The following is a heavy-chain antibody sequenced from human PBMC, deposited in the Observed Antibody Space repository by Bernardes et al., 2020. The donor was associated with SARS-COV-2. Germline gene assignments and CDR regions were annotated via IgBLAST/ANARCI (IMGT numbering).Heavy chain of an antibody. Sequence: SETLSLTCTVSGGPISSYYWSWIRQPPGKGLAWIGYIYYSVNTNYNPSLKSRVPISVATSKNQFSLKLSSVTAADTAVYYCARVSYGTDYDILTGYYKYNWFDPRGQGTLVTGSS. CDR2: IYYSVNT. D-gene: IGHD3-9*01. V-gene: IGHV4-59*01. CDR1: GGPISSYY. CDR3: ARVSYGTDYDILTGYYKYNWFDP. J-gene: IGHJ5*02.